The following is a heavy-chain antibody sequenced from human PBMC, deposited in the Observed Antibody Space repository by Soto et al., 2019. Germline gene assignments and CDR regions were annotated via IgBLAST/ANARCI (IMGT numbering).Heavy chain of an antibody. D-gene: IGHD3-3*01. CDR3: ARLVRPHYAFWSGKMWFDP. CDR1: GYSFTTYG. V-gene: IGHV1-18*01. J-gene: IGHJ5*02. CDR2: ISTYNGNT. Sequence: QVHLVQSGAEVKTPGASVRVSCMASGYSFTTYGITWVRQAPGQGLEWMGWISTYNGNTNYAQNLQGRVTMTTDTSTSTAYMELRSLRSDDTAVYYCARLVRPHYAFWSGKMWFDPWGQGTLVTVSS.